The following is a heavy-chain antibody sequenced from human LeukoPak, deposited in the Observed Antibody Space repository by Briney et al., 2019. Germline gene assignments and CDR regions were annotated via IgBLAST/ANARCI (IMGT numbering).Heavy chain of an antibody. CDR2: ISNSGGST. CDR3: AKVRFGVMARYYFDY. Sequence: PGGSLRLSCAASGFTFPNYAMSWVRQAPGKGLEWVSVISNSGGSTDYADSVKGRFTISRDNSKNTLHLQMNSLRAEDTAVYYCAKVRFGVMARYYFDYWGQGTLVTVSS. CDR1: GFTFPNYA. V-gene: IGHV3-23*01. J-gene: IGHJ4*02. D-gene: IGHD3-10*01.